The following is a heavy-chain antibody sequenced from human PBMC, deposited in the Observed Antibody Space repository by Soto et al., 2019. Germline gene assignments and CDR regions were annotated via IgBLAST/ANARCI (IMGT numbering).Heavy chain of an antibody. CDR2: IYYSGST. CDR1: GGSISSYY. Sequence: SETLSLTCTVSGGSISSYYWSWIRQPPGKGLEWIGYIYYSGSTNYNPSLKSRVTISVDTSKNQFSLKLSSVTAADTAVYYCARDASSMIVGGNSYGMDVWGQGTTVTVSS. D-gene: IGHD3-22*01. V-gene: IGHV4-59*01. CDR3: ARDASSMIVGGNSYGMDV. J-gene: IGHJ6*02.